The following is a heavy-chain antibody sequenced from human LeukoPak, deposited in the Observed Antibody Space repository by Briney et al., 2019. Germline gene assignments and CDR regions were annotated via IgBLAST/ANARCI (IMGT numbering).Heavy chain of an antibody. CDR3: ARGDYYDSSGYYYVRY. CDR1: GGSISIGGYY. V-gene: IGHV4-31*03. J-gene: IGHJ4*02. D-gene: IGHD3-22*01. Sequence: SETLSLTCTVSGGSISIGGYYWSWVRQHPGKGLEWIGYMYYGGNTYYNPSLKSRVTISADTSKNQFSLKLSSVTAADTAVYYRARGDYYDSSGYYYVRYWGQGTQVTVSS. CDR2: MYYGGNT.